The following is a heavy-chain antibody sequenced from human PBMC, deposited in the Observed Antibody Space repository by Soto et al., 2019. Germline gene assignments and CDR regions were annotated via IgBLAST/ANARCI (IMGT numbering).Heavy chain of an antibody. V-gene: IGHV1-18*01. CDR2: ITTYNGNT. CDR1: RYIFTNYG. Sequence: QVQLVQSGVEVREPGASVKVTCKAVRYIFTNYGISWVRQAPGQGLEWMGWITTYNGNTEYAQKFQGRVTMTTDASTSTAYMELGSQRSDDTAIYYCARALTGYGMDVWGQGTTVTVSS. CDR3: ARALTGYGMDV. J-gene: IGHJ6*02.